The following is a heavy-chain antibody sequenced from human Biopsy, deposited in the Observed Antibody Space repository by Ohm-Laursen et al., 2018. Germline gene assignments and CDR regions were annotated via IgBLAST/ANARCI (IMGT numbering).Heavy chain of an antibody. CDR2: IYSSGST. CDR1: GDSITTYY. V-gene: IGHV4-4*07. D-gene: IGHD3-22*01. J-gene: IGHJ3*01. Sequence: SGTLSLTCTVSGDSITTYYWNWIRQPAGKGLEWIGRIYSSGSTNYNPSLKSRVTLSMDTSKKQFSLKLSFVTATDTAVYYCARWTPEYDSSRYYWDTFDFWGQGTKVTVSS. CDR3: ARWTPEYDSSRYYWDTFDF.